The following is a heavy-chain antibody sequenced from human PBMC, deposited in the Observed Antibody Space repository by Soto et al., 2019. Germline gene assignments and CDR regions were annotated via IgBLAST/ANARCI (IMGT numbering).Heavy chain of an antibody. D-gene: IGHD3-9*01. CDR3: TSLGAVLTGYNSFDM. Sequence: WESLKISGKGSGYDFTKNWIGWVREMSGEGLEWMGIIYPDDSDTRYSPSFEGQVTMSADKSISTVYLQWNSLKASDTAMYYCTSLGAVLTGYNSFDMGGQGTMVTVS. CDR1: GYDFTKNW. V-gene: IGHV5-51*01. J-gene: IGHJ3*02. CDR2: IYPDDSDT.